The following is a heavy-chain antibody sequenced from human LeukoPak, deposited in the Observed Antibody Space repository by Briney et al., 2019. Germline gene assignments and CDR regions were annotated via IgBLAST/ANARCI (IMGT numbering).Heavy chain of an antibody. V-gene: IGHV7-4-1*02. CDR3: ARDCDNHSVVAATPGIDP. J-gene: IGHJ5*02. CDR1: GYTFTSYA. D-gene: IGHD2-15*01. Sequence: ASVKVSCKASGYTFTSYAMNRVRQAPGQGLEWMGWINTNTGNPTYAQGFTGRFVFSLDTSVSTAYLQISSLKAEDTAVYYCARDCDNHSVVAATPGIDPWGQGTLVTVSS. CDR2: INTNTGNP.